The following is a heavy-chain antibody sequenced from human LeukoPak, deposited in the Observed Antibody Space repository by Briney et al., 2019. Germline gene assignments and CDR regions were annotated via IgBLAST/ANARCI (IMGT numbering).Heavy chain of an antibody. Sequence: PGGSLRLSCAASGFTFSSYWMHWVRQAPGKGLVWVSRINSDGSSTSYADSVKGRFTISRDNAKNTLYLQMNSLRAEDTAVYYSAREGWNYGNWFDPWGQGTLVTVSS. CDR2: INSDGSST. V-gene: IGHV3-74*01. D-gene: IGHD1-7*01. CDR1: GFTFSSYW. CDR3: AREGWNYGNWFDP. J-gene: IGHJ5*02.